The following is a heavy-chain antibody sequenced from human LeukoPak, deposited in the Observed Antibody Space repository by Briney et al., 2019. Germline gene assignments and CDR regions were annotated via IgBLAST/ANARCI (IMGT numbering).Heavy chain of an antibody. Sequence: GESLKISCKGSGXSFTSYWIGWVRQMPGKGLEWMGIIYPGDSATRYSPPFQGQVPISADKSISTAYLQWSSLKASDTAMYYCARRSSTVTTGGDAFDIWGQGTMVTVSS. V-gene: IGHV5-51*01. CDR2: IYPGDSAT. D-gene: IGHD4-17*01. CDR1: GXSFTSYW. CDR3: ARRSSTVTTGGDAFDI. J-gene: IGHJ3*02.